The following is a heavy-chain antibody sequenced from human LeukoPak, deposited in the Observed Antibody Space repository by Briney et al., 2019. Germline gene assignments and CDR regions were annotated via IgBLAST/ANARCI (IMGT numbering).Heavy chain of an antibody. CDR3: ARAYYYDRSGSNIRVDAFDI. CDR2: IYTSGST. V-gene: IGHV4-4*07. Sequence: SETLSLTCTVSGGSISSYYWSWIRQPAGKGLEWIGRIYTSGSTNYNPSLKSRVTMSVDTSKNQFSLKLSSVTAADTAVYYCARAYYYDRSGSNIRVDAFDIWGQGTMVTVSS. J-gene: IGHJ3*02. D-gene: IGHD3-22*01. CDR1: GGSISSYY.